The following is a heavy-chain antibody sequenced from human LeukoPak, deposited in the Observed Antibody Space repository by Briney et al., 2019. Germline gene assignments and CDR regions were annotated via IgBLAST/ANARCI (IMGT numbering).Heavy chain of an antibody. V-gene: IGHV1-8*03. CDR2: MNPNSGNT. CDR1: GGTFSSYA. Sequence: ASVKVSCKASGGTFSSYAISWVRQATGQGLEWMGWMNPNSGNTGYAQKFQGRVTITRNTSISTAYMELSSLRSEDTAVYYCARGGQHLANDYWGQGTLVTVSS. CDR3: ARGGQHLANDY. D-gene: IGHD6-13*01. J-gene: IGHJ4*02.